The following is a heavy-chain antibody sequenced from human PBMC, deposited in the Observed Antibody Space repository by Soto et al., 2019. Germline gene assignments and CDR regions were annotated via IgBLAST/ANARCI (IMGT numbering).Heavy chain of an antibody. CDR1: GFTFSSYA. CDR2: ISGSGGST. D-gene: IGHD4-17*01. J-gene: IGHJ1*01. Sequence: GGSLRLSCAASGFTFSSYAMSWVRQAPGKGLEWVSAISGSGGSTYYADSVKGRFTISRDNYKNTLYLQMNSLRAEDTAVYYCAKSLNPGDYAEYFQHWGQGTLVTVSS. V-gene: IGHV3-23*01. CDR3: AKSLNPGDYAEYFQH.